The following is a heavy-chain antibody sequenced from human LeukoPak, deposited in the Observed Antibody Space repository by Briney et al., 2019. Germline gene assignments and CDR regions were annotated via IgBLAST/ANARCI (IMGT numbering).Heavy chain of an antibody. D-gene: IGHD6-13*01. CDR1: GFTFDDYA. V-gene: IGHV3-9*01. CDR3: AKESSAGHYFDY. CDR2: ISWNSGSI. J-gene: IGHJ4*02. Sequence: GGSLRLSCAASGFTFDDYAMHWVRQAPGEGLEWVSGISWNSGSIGYADSVKGRFTISRDNAKNSLYLQMNSLRAEDTALYYCAKESSAGHYFDYWGQGTLVTVSS.